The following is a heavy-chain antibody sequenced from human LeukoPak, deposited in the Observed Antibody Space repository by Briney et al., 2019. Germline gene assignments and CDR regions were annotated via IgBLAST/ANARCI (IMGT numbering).Heavy chain of an antibody. CDR2: IYYSGST. CDR3: ARRGMAAAGFFDY. Sequence: PSETLSLTCTVSGGSNSSSSYYWGWIRQPPGKGLEWIGTIYYSGSTYYNPSLKSRVTISVDTSKNQFSLKLSSVTAADTAVYYCARRGMAAAGFFDYWGQGTLVTVSS. CDR1: GGSNSSSSYY. D-gene: IGHD6-13*01. V-gene: IGHV4-39*01. J-gene: IGHJ4*02.